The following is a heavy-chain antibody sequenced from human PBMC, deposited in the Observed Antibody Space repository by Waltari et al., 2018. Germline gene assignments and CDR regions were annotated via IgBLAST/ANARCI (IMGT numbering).Heavy chain of an antibody. D-gene: IGHD2-2*01. CDR2: IRYDGSDK. Sequence: HAQLVESGGGVVHPGGSLRLSCTASGFSFRGYGMHWVRQTPGKGLEWVAFIRYDGSDKYYADSVKGRFTISRDTSKNTLYLQMNSLRSEDTAVYYCASGGKIVVAPADYWGQGTLVTVSS. V-gene: IGHV3-30*02. CDR3: ASGGKIVVAPADY. J-gene: IGHJ4*02. CDR1: GFSFRGYG.